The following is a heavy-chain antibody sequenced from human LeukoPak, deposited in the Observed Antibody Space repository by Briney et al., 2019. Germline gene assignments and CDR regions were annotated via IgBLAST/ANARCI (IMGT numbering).Heavy chain of an antibody. Sequence: QPGGSLRLSCAASGFTFSNYGIHWVRQAPGKGLEWVAVIWYDGSNKYYADSVKGRFTISRDNSKNTLYLQMNSLRAEDTAVYYCARPVDYYYGMDVWGQGTTVTVSS. CDR1: GFTFSNYG. D-gene: IGHD4-23*01. CDR2: IWYDGSNK. J-gene: IGHJ6*02. V-gene: IGHV3-33*08. CDR3: ARPVDYYYGMDV.